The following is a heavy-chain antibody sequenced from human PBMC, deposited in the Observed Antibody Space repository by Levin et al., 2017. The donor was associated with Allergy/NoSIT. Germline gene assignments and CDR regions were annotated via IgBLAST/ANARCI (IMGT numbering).Heavy chain of an antibody. CDR1: GGSFSGYY. Sequence: GSLRLSCAVYGGSFSGYYWSWIRQPPGKGLEWIGEINHSGSTNYNPSLKSRVTISVDTSKNQFSLKLSSVTAADTAVYYCARWGERLTYYYGSGSPGKYYFDYWGQGTLVTVSS. V-gene: IGHV4-34*01. D-gene: IGHD3-10*01. J-gene: IGHJ4*02. CDR2: INHSGST. CDR3: ARWGERLTYYYGSGSPGKYYFDY.